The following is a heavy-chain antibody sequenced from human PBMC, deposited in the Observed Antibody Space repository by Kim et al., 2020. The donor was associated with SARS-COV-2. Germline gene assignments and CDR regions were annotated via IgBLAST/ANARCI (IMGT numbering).Heavy chain of an antibody. D-gene: IGHD6-19*01. CDR3: SRVLTSGWSYFDY. Sequence: GGSLRLSCAASGFTFSSYSMNWVRQAPGKGLEWISSISSSSSYTYYADSVKGRFTISRDNARASLYLQMNSLRAEDTAVYYCSRVLTSGWSYFDYWGQGTLLTVSS. CDR2: ISSSSSYT. J-gene: IGHJ4*02. CDR1: GFTFSSYS. V-gene: IGHV3-21*01.